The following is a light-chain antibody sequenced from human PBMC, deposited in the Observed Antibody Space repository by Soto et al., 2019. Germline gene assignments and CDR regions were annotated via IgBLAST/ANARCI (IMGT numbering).Light chain of an antibody. J-gene: IGKJ4*01. CDR3: QQYHSLPLT. V-gene: IGKV1-33*01. CDR1: QDISNY. CDR2: DAA. Sequence: DIQMTQSPSSLSASVGDRVTITCQASQDISNYLNWYQQKPGKAPKLLIYDAANLETGVPSRFSGSGSGTDFSFTISSLQAEDIATYYCQQYHSLPLTFGGGTKVEIK.